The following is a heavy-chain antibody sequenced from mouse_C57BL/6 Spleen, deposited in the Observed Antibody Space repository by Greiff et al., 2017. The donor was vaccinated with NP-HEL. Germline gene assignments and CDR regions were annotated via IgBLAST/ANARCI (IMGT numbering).Heavy chain of an antibody. V-gene: IGHV5-4*01. Sequence: EVMLVESGGGLVKPGGSLKLSCAASGFTFSSYAMSWVRQTPEKRLEWVATISDGGSYTYYPDNVKGRFTISRDNAKNNLYLQMSHLKSEDTAMYYCARDWDYYGSSPLDYWGQGTTLTVSS. CDR3: ARDWDYYGSSPLDY. CDR1: GFTFSSYA. D-gene: IGHD1-1*01. CDR2: ISDGGSYT. J-gene: IGHJ2*01.